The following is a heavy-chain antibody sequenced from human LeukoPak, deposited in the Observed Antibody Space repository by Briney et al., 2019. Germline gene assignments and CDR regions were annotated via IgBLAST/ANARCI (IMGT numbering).Heavy chain of an antibody. CDR2: IHSSETT. CDR3: ARYGLLGISEINGFDN. D-gene: IGHD2-15*01. V-gene: IGHV4-4*07. Sequence: SETLSLTCTVSGYSISSGYYWTWIRQPAGKGLEWIGRIHSSETTIYSPSLKSRVTMSLDMAKKQFSLKVTSVTAADTAVYYCARYGLLGISEINGFDNWGQGTMVTVSS. J-gene: IGHJ3*02. CDR1: GYSISSGYY.